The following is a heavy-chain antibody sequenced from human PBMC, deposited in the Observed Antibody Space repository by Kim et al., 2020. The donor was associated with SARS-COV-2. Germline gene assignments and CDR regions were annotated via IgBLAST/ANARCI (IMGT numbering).Heavy chain of an antibody. CDR3: ARDRHIVVVTAPPFNYYYGMDV. V-gene: IGHV3-21*01. Sequence: GGSLRLSCAASGFTFSSYSMNWVRQAPGKGLEWVSSISSSSSYIYYADSVKGRFTISRDNAKNSLYLQMNSLRAEDTAVYYCARDRHIVVVTAPPFNYYYGMDVWGQGTTVTVSS. D-gene: IGHD2-21*02. CDR2: ISSSSSYI. J-gene: IGHJ6*02. CDR1: GFTFSSYS.